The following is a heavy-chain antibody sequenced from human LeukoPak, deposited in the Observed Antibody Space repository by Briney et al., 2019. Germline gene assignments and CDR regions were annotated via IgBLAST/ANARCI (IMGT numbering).Heavy chain of an antibody. CDR1: GFTFSGHW. Sequence: GGSLRLSCAASGFTFSGHWMSRVRQAPGKGLEWVANINQGGSDKYYEDSVKGRFTISRDNANNLLYLQMNSLRGEDTAVYYCTRDRSRAEDDWGQGTLVTVSS. J-gene: IGHJ4*02. D-gene: IGHD1-14*01. CDR3: TRDRSRAEDD. CDR2: INQGGSDK. V-gene: IGHV3-7*01.